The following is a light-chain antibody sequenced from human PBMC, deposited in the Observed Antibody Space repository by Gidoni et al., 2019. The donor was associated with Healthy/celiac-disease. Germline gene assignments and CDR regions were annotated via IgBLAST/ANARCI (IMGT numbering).Light chain of an antibody. CDR3: QSYDSSLSGYV. Sequence: QSVPTQPPSVAGAPGQRGTISCTGSSSNIGAGYDLHWYQQLPGTAPKLLIYGNSNRPSGVPDRFSGSKSGTSASLAITGLQAEDEADYYCQSYDSSLSGYVFGGGTKLTVL. CDR2: GNS. CDR1: SSNIGAGYD. J-gene: IGLJ2*01. V-gene: IGLV1-40*01.